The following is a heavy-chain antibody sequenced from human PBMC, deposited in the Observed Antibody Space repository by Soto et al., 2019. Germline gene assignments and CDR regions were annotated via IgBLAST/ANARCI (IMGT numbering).Heavy chain of an antibody. Sequence: SVKVSCKASGGTFSSYAISWVRQAPGQGLEWMGGIIPIFGTANYAQKFQGRVTITADESTSTAYMELSSLRSEDTAVYYCARGRTMSIAAAGRPQLDYWGQGTLVTV. CDR2: IIPIFGTA. CDR3: ARGRTMSIAAAGRPQLDY. J-gene: IGHJ4*02. D-gene: IGHD6-13*01. V-gene: IGHV1-69*13. CDR1: GGTFSSYA.